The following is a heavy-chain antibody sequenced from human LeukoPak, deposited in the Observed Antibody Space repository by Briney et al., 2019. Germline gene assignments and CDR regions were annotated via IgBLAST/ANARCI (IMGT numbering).Heavy chain of an antibody. CDR3: ARSPMVRGVMPTYFDY. CDR1: GYTFTNYG. J-gene: IGHJ4*02. Sequence: APVKVSCKASGYTFTNYGIGWVRQAPGQGLEWMGWISGYIGNTNYAQNLQGRATMTTDTSTSTAYMELRSLRSDDTAVYYCARSPMVRGVMPTYFDYWGQGTLVTVFS. D-gene: IGHD3-10*01. CDR2: ISGYIGNT. V-gene: IGHV1-18*01.